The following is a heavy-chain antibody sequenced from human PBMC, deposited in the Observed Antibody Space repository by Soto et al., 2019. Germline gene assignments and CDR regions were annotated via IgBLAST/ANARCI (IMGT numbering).Heavy chain of an antibody. CDR1: GFTFSSYG. CDR3: AKEWVYDTSGWSFDY. V-gene: IGHV3-30*18. D-gene: IGHD3-22*01. CDR2: ISDDGSNK. J-gene: IGHJ4*02. Sequence: LRLSCAASGFTFSSYGMHWVRQAPGKGLEWVAVISDDGSNKYYADSLKGRFTISRDNSKNTLYLQMNSLRAEDTAVYYCAKEWVYDTSGWSFDYWGQGTLVTVSS.